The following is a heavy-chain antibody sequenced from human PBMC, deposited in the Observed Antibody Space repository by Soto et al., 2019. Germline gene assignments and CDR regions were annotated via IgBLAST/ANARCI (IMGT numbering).Heavy chain of an antibody. CDR1: GYSISSGYY. D-gene: IGHD2-2*01. V-gene: IGHV4-38-2*01. J-gene: IGHJ6*02. Sequence: PSETLSLTCAVSGYSISSGYYWGWIRQPPGKGLEWIGSIYHSGSTYYNPSLKSRVTISVDTSKNQFSLKLSSVTAADTAVYYCARGPGYCSSTSCYVVGQYYYYYYGMDVWGQGTTVTVSS. CDR2: IYHSGST. CDR3: ARGPGYCSSTSCYVVGQYYYYYYGMDV.